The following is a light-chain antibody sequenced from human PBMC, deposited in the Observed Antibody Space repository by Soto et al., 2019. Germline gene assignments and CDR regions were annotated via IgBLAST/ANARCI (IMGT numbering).Light chain of an antibody. CDR3: QRYDSVPLT. V-gene: IGKV1-27*01. CDR2: GAT. CDR1: QGIRNY. Sequence: DIQMTQSPSSLSASVGDRVTITCRASQGIRNYLAWYQQKPGKVPELLIFGATTLQSGVPSRFSGSGSGTDFTLTISSLQPADVATYYCQRYDSVPLTFGGGTKVELK. J-gene: IGKJ4*01.